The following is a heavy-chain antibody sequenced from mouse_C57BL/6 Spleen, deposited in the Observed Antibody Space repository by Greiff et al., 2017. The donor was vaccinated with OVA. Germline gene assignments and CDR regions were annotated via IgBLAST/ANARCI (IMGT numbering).Heavy chain of an antibody. J-gene: IGHJ2*01. CDR3: ARYYYSNYDFDY. Sequence: VQLQQSGAELVKPGASVKISCKASGYAFSSYWMNWVKQRPGKGLEWIGQIYPGDGDTNYNGKFKGKATLTADKSSSTAYMQLSSLTSEDSAVYFCARYYYSNYDFDYWGQGTTLTVSS. CDR1: GYAFSSYW. D-gene: IGHD2-5*01. V-gene: IGHV1-80*01. CDR2: IYPGDGDT.